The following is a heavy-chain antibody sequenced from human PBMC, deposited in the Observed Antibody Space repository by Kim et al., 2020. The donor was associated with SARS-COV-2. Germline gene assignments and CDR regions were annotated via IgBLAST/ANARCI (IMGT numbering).Heavy chain of an antibody. CDR1: GGTFSSYA. D-gene: IGHD3-22*01. J-gene: IGHJ6*01. CDR3: PRALNFDSICYYPYYYSSG. CDR2: IIPIFGTA. V-gene: IGHV1-69*13. Sequence: SVKVSCKASGGTFSSYAISWVRQAPGKGLEWMGGIIPIFGTANYAQKFQGRVPITADESTSTAYMELSSLRSEDPAVYYCPRALNFDSICYYPYYYSSG.